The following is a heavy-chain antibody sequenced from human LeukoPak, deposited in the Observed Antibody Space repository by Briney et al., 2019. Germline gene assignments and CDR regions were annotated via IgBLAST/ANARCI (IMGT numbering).Heavy chain of an antibody. Sequence: GGSLRLSCAASGFTFSSYAMTWFRQAPGKGLEWVSTITGGGGSTYYADSVKGRFTISRDNSKGTLYLLMNSLRAEDTAVYYCAKGVFATPGAPWGQGTLVTVSS. V-gene: IGHV3-23*01. D-gene: IGHD6-13*01. CDR1: GFTFSSYA. J-gene: IGHJ5*02. CDR3: AKGVFATPGAP. CDR2: ITGGGGST.